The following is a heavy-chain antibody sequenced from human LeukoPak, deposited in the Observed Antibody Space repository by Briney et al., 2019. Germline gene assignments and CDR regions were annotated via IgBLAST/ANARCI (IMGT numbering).Heavy chain of an antibody. V-gene: IGHV4-34*01. CDR1: GGSISSYY. CDR2: INHSGST. D-gene: IGHD1-7*01. CDR3: TIPGITGTTLDY. Sequence: PSETLSLTCTVSGGSISSYYWSWIRQPPGKGQEWIGEINHSGSTNYNPSLKSRVTISVDTSKNQFSLKLSSVTAADTAVYYCTIPGITGTTLDYWGQGTLVTVSS. J-gene: IGHJ4*02.